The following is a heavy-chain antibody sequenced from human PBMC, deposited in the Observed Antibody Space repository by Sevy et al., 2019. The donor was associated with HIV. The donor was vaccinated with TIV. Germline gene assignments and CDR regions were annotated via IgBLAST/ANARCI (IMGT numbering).Heavy chain of an antibody. V-gene: IGHV4-39*02. CDR2: IYYGGST. Sequence: SETLSLTCTVSGGSISSSGYYWGWIRQPPGKGLEWIGSIYYGGSTYYNPSLKSRITISVDTSKNHFSLKLSSVTAADTAVYYCARVSMIVVVITYDWGYYFDYWGHGTLVTVSS. J-gene: IGHJ4*01. CDR1: GGSISSSGYY. D-gene: IGHD3-22*01. CDR3: ARVSMIVVVITYDWGYYFDY.